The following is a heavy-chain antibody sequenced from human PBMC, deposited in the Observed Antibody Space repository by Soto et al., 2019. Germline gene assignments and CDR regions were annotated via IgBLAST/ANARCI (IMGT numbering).Heavy chain of an antibody. V-gene: IGHV1-2*02. CDR1: GYTFIDYY. D-gene: IGHD3-22*01. J-gene: IGHJ4*02. Sequence: GASVKVSCKTSGYTFIDYYIHWVRQAPGQGLEWVGWINPKSGGTNYAQSFQGRVTVTRDTSISTAYMELSRLKSDDTAVYYCARGPVVVSDWGQGTLVTVSS. CDR2: INPKSGGT. CDR3: ARGPVVVSD.